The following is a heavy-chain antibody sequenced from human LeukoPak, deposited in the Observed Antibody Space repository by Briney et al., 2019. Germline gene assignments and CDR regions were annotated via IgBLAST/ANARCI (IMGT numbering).Heavy chain of an antibody. J-gene: IGHJ1*01. CDR1: GGSISIW. CDR2: QSGRT. D-gene: IGHD5-24*01. CDR3: ARHMEMTGTRGFPD. V-gene: IGHV4-4*02. Sequence: SETLSLTCAVSGGSISIWWSWVRQPPGKGLECQSGRTNYNPSLKSRVFISVDNSKNQFSLNLRSVTAADTAVYYCARHMEMTGTRGFPDWGQGTLVTVSS.